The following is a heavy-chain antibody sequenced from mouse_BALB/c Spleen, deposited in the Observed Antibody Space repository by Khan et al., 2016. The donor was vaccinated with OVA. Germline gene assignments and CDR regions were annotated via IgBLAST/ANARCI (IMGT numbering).Heavy chain of an antibody. CDR2: IYPGSGRT. Sequence: QVQLQQSGPELVKPGASVNMSCKASGYIFTDYVITWVTTRTGQGLEWIGEIYPGSGRTYYKERFKDKATLTADKHSNTAYMQLSSLTSEASAVYFCARSYAGAWFAYWGQGTLVTVSA. CDR3: ARSYAGAWFAY. V-gene: IGHV1-77*01. CDR1: GYIFTDYV. J-gene: IGHJ3*01. D-gene: IGHD1-1*01.